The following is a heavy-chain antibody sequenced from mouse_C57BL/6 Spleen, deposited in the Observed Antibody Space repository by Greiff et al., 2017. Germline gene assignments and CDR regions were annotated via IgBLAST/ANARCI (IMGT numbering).Heavy chain of an antibody. CDR3: ARDRYPYAMDY. V-gene: IGHV5-16*01. J-gene: IGHJ4*01. Sequence: EVKLQESEGGLVQPGSSMKLSCTASGFTFSDYYMAWVRQVPEKGLEWVANINYDGSSTYYLDSLKSRFIISRYNAKNMLYLQMSSLKSEDTATYYCARDRYPYAMDYWGQGTSVTVSS. D-gene: IGHD1-1*01. CDR2: INYDGSST. CDR1: GFTFSDYY.